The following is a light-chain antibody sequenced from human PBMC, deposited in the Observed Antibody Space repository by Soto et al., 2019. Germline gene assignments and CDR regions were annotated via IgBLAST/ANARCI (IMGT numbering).Light chain of an antibody. CDR1: QTIGIY. CDR2: GVS. J-gene: IGKJ2*01. Sequence: DIQMTLSPSSLSASVGDRVTITCRASQTIGIYLNWYQQKPGKAPKLLIYGVSNLQSGVPSRFSGSGSGTDFTLNISSLQPEDFADYYCQQSYRTPPTFGQGTKVEIK. V-gene: IGKV1-39*01. CDR3: QQSYRTPPT.